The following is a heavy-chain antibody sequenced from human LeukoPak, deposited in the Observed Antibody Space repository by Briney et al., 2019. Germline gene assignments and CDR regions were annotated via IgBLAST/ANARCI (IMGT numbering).Heavy chain of an antibody. CDR2: IYSGGST. CDR3: ARGHDAGYSSGWETNDY. V-gene: IGHV3-53*01. D-gene: IGHD6-19*01. CDR1: GFTVSRNY. J-gene: IGHJ4*02. Sequence: TGGSLRLSCAASGFTVSRNYMSWVRQAPGKGLEWVSVIYSGGSTYYADSVKGRFTISRDNSKNTLYLQMNSLRAEDTAVYYCARGHDAGYSSGWETNDYWGQGTLVTVSS.